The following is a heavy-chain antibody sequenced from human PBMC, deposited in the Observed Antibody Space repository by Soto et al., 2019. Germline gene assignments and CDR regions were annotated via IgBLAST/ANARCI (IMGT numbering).Heavy chain of an antibody. D-gene: IGHD1-26*01. Sequence: ASVKVSCKASGYTFTSYGISWVRQAPGQGLEWMGWISAYNGNTNYAQKLQGRVTMTTDTSTSTAYMELRSLRSDDTAVYYCARDGNFYSGSYHWLDYWGQGTLVTVSS. V-gene: IGHV1-18*01. CDR3: ARDGNFYSGSYHWLDY. CDR1: GYTFTSYG. J-gene: IGHJ4*02. CDR2: ISAYNGNT.